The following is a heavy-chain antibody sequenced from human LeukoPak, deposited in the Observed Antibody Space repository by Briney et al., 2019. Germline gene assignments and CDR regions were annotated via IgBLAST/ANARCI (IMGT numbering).Heavy chain of an antibody. V-gene: IGHV1-2*02. Sequence: GASVKVSCKASGYTFTGYYMHWVRQAPGQGLEWMGWINPNSGGTNYAQKFQGRVTMTRDTSISTAYMELSRLRSDDTAVYYCARDRVVVPAADFDYWGQGTLVTVSS. D-gene: IGHD2-2*01. J-gene: IGHJ4*02. CDR1: GYTFTGYY. CDR2: INPNSGGT. CDR3: ARDRVVVPAADFDY.